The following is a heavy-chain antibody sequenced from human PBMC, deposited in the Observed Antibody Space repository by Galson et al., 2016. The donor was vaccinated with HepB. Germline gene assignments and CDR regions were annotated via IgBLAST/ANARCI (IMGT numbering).Heavy chain of an antibody. V-gene: IGHV5-51*01. J-gene: IGHJ4*02. CDR3: ARHPGRPAGSLDY. D-gene: IGHD6-19*01. Sequence: LINPADSGTAYSPSFQGQVTFSVDQSSTTAYLQWSSLKSSDTAMYYCARHPGRPAGSLDYWGQGTLVTVSS. CDR2: INPADSGT.